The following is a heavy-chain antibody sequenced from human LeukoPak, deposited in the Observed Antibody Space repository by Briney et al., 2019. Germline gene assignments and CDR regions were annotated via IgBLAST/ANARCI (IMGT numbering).Heavy chain of an antibody. CDR2: IRYDGSNK. V-gene: IGHV3-30*02. CDR3: ARITGAAGPFDY. J-gene: IGHJ4*02. CDR1: GFTFSSYG. Sequence: GGSLRLSCAASGFTFSSYGMHWVRQAPGKGLEWVAFIRYDGSNKYYADSVKGRFTISRDNAKNSLYLQMNSLSAEDTAVYYCARITGAAGPFDYWGQGTLVSVSS. D-gene: IGHD6-13*01.